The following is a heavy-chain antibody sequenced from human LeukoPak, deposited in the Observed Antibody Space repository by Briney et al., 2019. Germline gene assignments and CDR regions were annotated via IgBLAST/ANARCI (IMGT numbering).Heavy chain of an antibody. CDR1: GGSISSYY. J-gene: IGHJ3*02. Sequence: TSETLSLTCTVSGGSISSYYWSWIRQPPGKGLEWIGYIYYSGSTNYNPSLKSRVTISVDTSKNQFSLKLSSVTAADTAVYYCAREVCSGGSCWGNAFDIWGQGTMVTVSS. V-gene: IGHV4-59*01. CDR2: IYYSGST. D-gene: IGHD2-15*01. CDR3: AREVCSGGSCWGNAFDI.